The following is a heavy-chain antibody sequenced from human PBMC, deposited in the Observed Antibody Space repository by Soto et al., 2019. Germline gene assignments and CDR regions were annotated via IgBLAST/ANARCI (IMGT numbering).Heavy chain of an antibody. Sequence: QVQLQESGPGLVKPSGTLSLTCSVSGGSISTSNWWSWVRQPPGKGLEWIAEIHHRGGTNYNPSLTSRVVISVDKSKTQFSLRLTSVTAADTAIYYCAKGSYASNFDSWGQGTLVTVSS. V-gene: IGHV4-4*02. CDR2: IHHRGGT. CDR3: AKGSYASNFDS. D-gene: IGHD3-16*01. CDR1: GGSISTSNW. J-gene: IGHJ4*02.